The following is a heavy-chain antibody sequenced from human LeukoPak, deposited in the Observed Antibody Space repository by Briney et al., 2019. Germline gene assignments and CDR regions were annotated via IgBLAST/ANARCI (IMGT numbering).Heavy chain of an antibody. CDR2: INPNTGGT. CDR1: GYIFTGYY. Sequence: ASVKVSCKTSGYIFTGYYIHWVRQAPGQGLEWMGWINPNTGGTNYAQDFQGRVTMTRDTDVTTAYMELRSLRSDATAVYFCARERESGRSDAFDFWGQGTMVTVSS. CDR3: ARERESGRSDAFDF. V-gene: IGHV1-2*02. D-gene: IGHD3-10*01. J-gene: IGHJ3*01.